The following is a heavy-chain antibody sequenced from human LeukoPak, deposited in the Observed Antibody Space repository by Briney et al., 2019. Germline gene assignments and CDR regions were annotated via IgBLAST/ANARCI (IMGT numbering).Heavy chain of an antibody. CDR3: ASGLGWDADWFDP. D-gene: IGHD1-26*01. J-gene: IGHJ5*02. CDR2: IIPIFGTA. Sequence: SVKVSCKTSGGTFSSYAISWVRQAPGQGLEWMGGIIPIFGTANYAQKFQGRVTITTDESTSTAYMELSSLRSEDTAVYYCASGLGWDADWFDPWGQGTLVTVSS. CDR1: GGTFSSYA. V-gene: IGHV1-69*05.